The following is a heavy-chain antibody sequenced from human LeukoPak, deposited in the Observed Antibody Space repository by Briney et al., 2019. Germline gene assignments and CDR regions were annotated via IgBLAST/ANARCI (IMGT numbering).Heavy chain of an antibody. V-gene: IGHV3-53*01. CDR3: ASHSSSWTLGDY. CDR1: GFTVSSNY. D-gene: IGHD6-13*01. Sequence: GGSLRLSCAASGFTVSSNYMSWVRQAPGKGLEWVSIIYRGGNTYYADSVKGRFTISRDNSKNTLYFQMNSLRAEDTAVYYCASHSSSWTLGDYWGQGVLVTVSS. CDR2: IYRGGNT. J-gene: IGHJ4*02.